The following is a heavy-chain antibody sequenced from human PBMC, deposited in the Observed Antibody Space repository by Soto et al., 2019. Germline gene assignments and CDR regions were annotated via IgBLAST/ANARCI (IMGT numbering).Heavy chain of an antibody. CDR2: ITSSSSYI. D-gene: IGHD4-17*01. CDR1: GFTFSSYS. Sequence: EVQLVESGGGLVKPGGSLRLSCAASGFTFSSYSMNWVRQAPGKGLEWVSSITSSSSYINYADSVKGRFTISRDNAKNSLYLQTNSLRAEDPAVYYCARATVTTGRIGDFDMWGQGTMVTVSS. J-gene: IGHJ3*02. V-gene: IGHV3-21*01. CDR3: ARATVTTGRIGDFDM.